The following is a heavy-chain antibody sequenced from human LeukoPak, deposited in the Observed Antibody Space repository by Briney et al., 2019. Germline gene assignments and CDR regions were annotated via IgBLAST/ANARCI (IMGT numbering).Heavy chain of an antibody. J-gene: IGHJ4*02. CDR1: GFIFSSNS. CDR2: ISSSSSYI. V-gene: IGHV3-21*01. Sequence: GRSLRLSCAAPGFIFSSNSMNWSRKAPGKGLRWVSSISSSSSYIDYADSVKGRFTTSRDNAKNSLYLHMDSLRPEDTALYYCAAALTGPTGLDYWGQGTLVTVSS. CDR3: AAALTGPTGLDY. D-gene: IGHD1-14*01.